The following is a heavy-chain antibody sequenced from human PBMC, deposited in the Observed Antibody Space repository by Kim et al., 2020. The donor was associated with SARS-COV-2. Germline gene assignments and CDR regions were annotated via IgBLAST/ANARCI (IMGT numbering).Heavy chain of an antibody. CDR2: T. J-gene: IGHJ4*02. V-gene: IGHV3-74*01. Sequence: TTYADSVTCRFTISTDNAKTTLYLQMNSLRAEDTAVYYCAGVPSARYIDFWGQGTLVTVSS. CDR3: AGVPSARYIDF. D-gene: IGHD3-3*01.